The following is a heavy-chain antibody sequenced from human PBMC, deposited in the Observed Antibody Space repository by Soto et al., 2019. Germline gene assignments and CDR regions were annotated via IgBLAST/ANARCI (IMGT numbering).Heavy chain of an antibody. CDR2: IYYSGST. CDR1: GGSISSYY. V-gene: IGHV4-59*01. J-gene: IGHJ6*03. D-gene: IGHD2-15*01. CDR3: AREVVVVVAAAEPHYYYYYMDV. Sequence: QVQLQESGPGLVKPSETLSLTCTVSGGSISSYYWSWIRQPPGKGLEWIGYIYYSGSTNYNPSLKSRVTISVDTSKNQFSLKLSSVTAADTAVYYCAREVVVVVAAAEPHYYYYYMDVWGKGTTVTVSS.